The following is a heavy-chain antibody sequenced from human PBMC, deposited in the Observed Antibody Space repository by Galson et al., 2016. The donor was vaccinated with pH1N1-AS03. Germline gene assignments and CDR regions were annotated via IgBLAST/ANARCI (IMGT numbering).Heavy chain of an antibody. D-gene: IGHD2-15*01. CDR3: AKSPGYCSAGSCSDQGYFDY. Sequence: SLRLSCAGSGFTFDDYAMHWVRQAPGKGLEWVSGISWNSGTIGYTDSVKGRSTISRDNAKNSLYLQMNSLRAEDTALYYCAKSPGYCSAGSCSDQGYFDYWGQGT. CDR1: GFTFDDYA. CDR2: ISWNSGTI. V-gene: IGHV3-9*01. J-gene: IGHJ4*02.